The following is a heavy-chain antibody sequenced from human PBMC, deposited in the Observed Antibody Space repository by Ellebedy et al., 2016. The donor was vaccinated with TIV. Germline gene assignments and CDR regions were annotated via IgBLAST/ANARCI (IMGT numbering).Heavy chain of an antibody. CDR3: ARDQWLGRAYYFDS. CDR2: IKQDGSEK. D-gene: IGHD6-19*01. CDR1: GFTFSNYW. J-gene: IGHJ4*02. Sequence: GGSLRLSCATSGFTFSNYWKTWVRQAPGKGLEWVANIKQDGSEKYYVDSVKGRFSISRDNAKNSLYLQMNSLTDEDTAVYYCARDQWLGRAYYFDSWGQGTLVTVSS. V-gene: IGHV3-7*01.